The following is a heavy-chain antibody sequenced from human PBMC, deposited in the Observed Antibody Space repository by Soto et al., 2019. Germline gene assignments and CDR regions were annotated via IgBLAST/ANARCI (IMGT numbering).Heavy chain of an antibody. D-gene: IGHD1-26*01. J-gene: IGHJ4*02. CDR3: ATVGGSYLAIPSGY. Sequence: QLQLQESGPGLVKPSETLSLTCTVPGYSISTNNYYWGWIRQPPGKGLEWIGSISYIGDTYYNPSLRGRVTISVDTSKNQFSRRLSSVTAADTAVYYCATVGGSYLAIPSGYWGQGTLVTVSS. V-gene: IGHV4-39*01. CDR1: GYSISTNNYY. CDR2: ISYIGDT.